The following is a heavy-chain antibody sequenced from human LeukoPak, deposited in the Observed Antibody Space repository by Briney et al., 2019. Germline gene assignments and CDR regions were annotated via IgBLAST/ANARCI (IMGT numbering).Heavy chain of an antibody. Sequence: ASVKVSCKASGYTFTSYDINWVRQATGQGLEWMGWISAYNGNTNYAQKLQGRVTMTTDTSTSTAYMELRSLRSDDTAVYYCARDLDCSGGSCYSGLGYWGQGTLVTVSS. D-gene: IGHD2-15*01. J-gene: IGHJ4*02. CDR2: ISAYNGNT. CDR3: ARDLDCSGGSCYSGLGY. CDR1: GYTFTSYD. V-gene: IGHV1-18*01.